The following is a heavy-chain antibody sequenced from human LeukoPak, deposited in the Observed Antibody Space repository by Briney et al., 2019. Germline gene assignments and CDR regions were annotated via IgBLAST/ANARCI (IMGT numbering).Heavy chain of an antibody. CDR3: ARGGGVAAAGTRGYYYYYMDV. D-gene: IGHD6-13*01. J-gene: IGHJ6*03. Sequence: PSETLSLTCTVSGGSISSYYWSWIRQPPGKGLEWIGYIYYSGSTNYNPSLKSRVTISVDTSKNQFSLKLSSVTAADTAVYYCARGGGVAAAGTRGYYYYYMDVWGKGTTVTISS. V-gene: IGHV4-59*01. CDR1: GGSISSYY. CDR2: IYYSGST.